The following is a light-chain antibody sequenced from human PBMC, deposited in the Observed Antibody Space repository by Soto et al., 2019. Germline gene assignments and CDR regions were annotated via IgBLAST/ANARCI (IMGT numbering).Light chain of an antibody. V-gene: IGLV8-61*01. J-gene: IGLJ3*02. CDR3: VLYMGSGSSWV. Sequence: QTVVTQEPSFSVSPGGTVTLTCGLSSGSVSTSYYPSWYQQTPGQAPRTLIYSTNTRSSGVPDRFSGSILGNKAALTITGAQADDESDYYWVLYMGSGSSWVFGGGTKPTVL. CDR2: STN. CDR1: SGSVSTSYY.